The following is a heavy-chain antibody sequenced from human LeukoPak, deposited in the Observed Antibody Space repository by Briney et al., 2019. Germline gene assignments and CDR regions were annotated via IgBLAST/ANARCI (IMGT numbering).Heavy chain of an antibody. CDR1: GFTFSSYA. CDR3: AKDDGSGWYQIDY. J-gene: IGHJ4*02. D-gene: IGHD6-19*01. CDR2: IRGSGGGS. Sequence: GSLRLSCAASGFTFSSYAMNWVRQAPGKELEWVSVIRGSGGGSYYGDSVKGRFTISRDNSKNTLYLQMNSLRAEDTAVYYCAKDDGSGWYQIDYWGQGTLVTIS. V-gene: IGHV3-23*01.